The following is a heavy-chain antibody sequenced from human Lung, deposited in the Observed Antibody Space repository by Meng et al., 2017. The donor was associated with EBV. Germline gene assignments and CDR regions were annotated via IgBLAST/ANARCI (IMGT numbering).Heavy chain of an antibody. CDR3: ARGATSVFDL. Sequence: LKEPGPGRVKPPQTLSLTCVLSGDSVSSSSAAWTWIRQSPSRGLEWLGRTYYRSKWYNDYAVFVKSRITINPDTSKNQFSLQLNSVTPEDTAVYYCARGATSVFDLWGRGTLVTVSS. J-gene: IGHJ2*01. V-gene: IGHV6-1*01. CDR2: TYYRSKWYN. CDR1: GDSVSSSSAA.